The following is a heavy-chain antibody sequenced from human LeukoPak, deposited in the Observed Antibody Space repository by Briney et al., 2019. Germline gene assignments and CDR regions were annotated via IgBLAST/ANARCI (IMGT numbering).Heavy chain of an antibody. V-gene: IGHV3-21*01. J-gene: IGHJ4*02. CDR2: ISSSSSYI. CDR3: ARDGDYDYAWGSYRQFDY. CDR1: GFTFSSYS. D-gene: IGHD3-16*02. Sequence: TGGSLRLSCAASGFTFSSYSMNWVRQAPGKGLEWVSSISSSSSYIYYADSVKGRFTISRDNAKNSLYLQMNSLRAEDTAVYYCARDGDYDYAWGSYRQFDYWGQGTLVTVSS.